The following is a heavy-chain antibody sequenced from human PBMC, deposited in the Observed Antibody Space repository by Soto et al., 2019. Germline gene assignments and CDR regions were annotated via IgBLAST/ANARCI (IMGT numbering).Heavy chain of an antibody. Sequence: EVQLLESGGGLVQPGGSLRLSCAASGFTFSSYAMSWVRQAPGKGLEWVSAISGSGGSTYYADSVKCRFTISSDNSKNALYLQMNSRRAEDTAVYYCAKHGCGGPYWGQGTLVTVSS. CDR2: ISGSGGST. J-gene: IGHJ4*02. D-gene: IGHD2-15*01. CDR3: AKHGCGGPY. V-gene: IGHV3-23*01. CDR1: GFTFSSYA.